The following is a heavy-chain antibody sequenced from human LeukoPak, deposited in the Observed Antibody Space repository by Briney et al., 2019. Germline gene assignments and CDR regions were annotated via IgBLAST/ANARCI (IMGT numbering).Heavy chain of an antibody. D-gene: IGHD2-21*02. J-gene: IGHJ4*02. Sequence: GASVKVSRKASGYTFTSYGISWVRQAPGQGLEWMGWISAYNGNSNYAQKLQGRVTMTTDTSTSTAYMELRSLRSDDTAVYYCARDSGDEHIVVVTDYWGQGTLVTVSS. CDR2: ISAYNGNS. CDR3: ARDSGDEHIVVVTDY. CDR1: GYTFTSYG. V-gene: IGHV1-18*01.